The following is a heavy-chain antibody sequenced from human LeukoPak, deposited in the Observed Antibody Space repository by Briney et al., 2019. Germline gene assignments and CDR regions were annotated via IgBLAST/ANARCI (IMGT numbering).Heavy chain of an antibody. CDR1: GDSITSDSYN. J-gene: IGHJ4*02. CDR3: ARDVFR. V-gene: IGHV4-31*11. Sequence: SQTLSLTCAVSGDSITSDSYNWTWIRQRPGKGLEWIGYIYKTGSTYYNPSLKSRVTMSVDTSRNQFSLKVNSVTAADTAVYYGARDVFRWGQGTLVTVSS. D-gene: IGHD3-10*01. CDR2: IYKTGST.